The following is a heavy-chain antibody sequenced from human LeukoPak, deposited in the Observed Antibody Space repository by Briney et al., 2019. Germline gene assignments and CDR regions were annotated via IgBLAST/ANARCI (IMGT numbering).Heavy chain of an antibody. J-gene: IGHJ1*01. V-gene: IGHV4-59*01. Sequence: SETLSLTCPVYGGSISSYYWSWIRQPPGKGLEWIGYIYYSGSTNYNPSLKSRVTISVDTSKNQFSLKLSSGTAADTAVYYCARGTYYDSSSPWGYWGQGTLVTVSS. CDR1: GGSISSYY. D-gene: IGHD3-22*01. CDR2: IYYSGST. CDR3: ARGTYYDSSSPWGY.